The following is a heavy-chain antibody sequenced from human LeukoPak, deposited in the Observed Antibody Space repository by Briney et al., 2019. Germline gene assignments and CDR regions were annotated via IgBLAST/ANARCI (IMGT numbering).Heavy chain of an antibody. CDR3: ARGGGYSYDYQAY. D-gene: IGHD5-18*01. CDR1: GYTFTDYY. Sequence: ASVKVSCKASGYTFTDYYLHWVRQAPGQGLEWMGWINPNSGGTNYAQKFQGRVTLTRDTSTTTAYMELSRLRFDDTAVYYCARGGGYSYDYQAYWGQGTLVTVSS. CDR2: INPNSGGT. V-gene: IGHV1-2*02. J-gene: IGHJ4*02.